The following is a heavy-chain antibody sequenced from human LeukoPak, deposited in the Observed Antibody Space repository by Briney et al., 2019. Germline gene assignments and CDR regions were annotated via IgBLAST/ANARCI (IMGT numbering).Heavy chain of an antibody. CDR3: ARVDYDVSTGYQNYFEF. Sequence: GGSLRLSCAASEFSVGSNYMTWVRQAPGKGLEWVSSISSSSAYINYADSVKGRFTISRDSAKNSLYLQMNSLRAEDTAVYYCARVDYDVSTGYQNYFEFWGQGTLVTVSS. J-gene: IGHJ4*02. D-gene: IGHD3-9*01. CDR2: ISSSSAYI. CDR1: EFSVGSNY. V-gene: IGHV3-21*01.